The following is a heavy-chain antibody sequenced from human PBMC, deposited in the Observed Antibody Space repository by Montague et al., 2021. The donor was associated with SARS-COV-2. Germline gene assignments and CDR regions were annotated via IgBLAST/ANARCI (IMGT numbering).Heavy chain of an antibody. V-gene: IGHV4-59*01. Sequence: SETLSLTCTVSGGSISSYNWSWIWQSPGRGLERIGYIYYSGRTNYNPSLKSRVTITVDTSKNKFSLNVISVIATDTAVDYCVRGGGNSADYDSYAMDVWGQGTTVTASS. J-gene: IGHJ6*02. D-gene: IGHD4-23*01. CDR2: IYYSGRT. CDR1: GGSISSYN. CDR3: VRGGGNSADYDSYAMDV.